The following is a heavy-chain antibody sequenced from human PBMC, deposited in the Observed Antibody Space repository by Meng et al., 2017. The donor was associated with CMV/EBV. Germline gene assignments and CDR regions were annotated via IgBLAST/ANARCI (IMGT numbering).Heavy chain of an antibody. Sequence: LRLSCTVSGGSISSGGYYWSWIHQHPGKGLEWIGYIYYSGSTYYNPSLKSRVTISVDTSKNQFSLKLSSVTAADTAVYYCAREVAEGRYYYYGMDVWGQGTTVTVSS. V-gene: IGHV4-31*03. J-gene: IGHJ6*02. CDR1: GGSISSGGYY. CDR2: IYYSGST. D-gene: IGHD3-10*01. CDR3: AREVAEGRYYYYGMDV.